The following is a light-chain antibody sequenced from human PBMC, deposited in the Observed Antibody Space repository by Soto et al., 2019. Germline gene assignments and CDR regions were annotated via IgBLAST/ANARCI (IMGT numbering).Light chain of an antibody. CDR1: QSVTSSY. CDR2: GAS. CDR3: QQYGSSPWT. V-gene: IGKV3-20*01. Sequence: EIVLTQSPGTLSLSPGERATLSCRASQSVTSSYLAWYQQKPGQAPRLLIYGASSRATGIPDRFRGSGSGTDVPLTVSRLEPEDCAVYYCQQYGSSPWTFGQGTKVEIK. J-gene: IGKJ1*01.